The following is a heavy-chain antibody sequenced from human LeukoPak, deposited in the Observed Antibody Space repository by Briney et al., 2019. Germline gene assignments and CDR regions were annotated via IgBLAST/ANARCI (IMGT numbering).Heavy chain of an antibody. CDR2: IYHSGST. CDR1: GGSISSGGYS. D-gene: IGHD2-21*02. J-gene: IGHJ4*02. CDR3: ARGELAYCGGDCYSGSPLFAY. Sequence: SETLSLTCAVSGGSISSGGYSWSWLRQPPGKGLEWIGYIYHSGSTYYNPSLKSRVTISVDRSKNQFSLKLSSVTAADTAVYYCARGELAYCGGDCYSGSPLFAYWGQGTLVTVSS. V-gene: IGHV4-30-2*01.